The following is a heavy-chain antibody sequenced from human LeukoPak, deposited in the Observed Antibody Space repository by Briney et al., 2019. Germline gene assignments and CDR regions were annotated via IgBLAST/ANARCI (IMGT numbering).Heavy chain of an antibody. D-gene: IGHD3-22*01. CDR2: ISGSGDII. J-gene: IGHJ4*02. Sequence: GGSLRLSCAASGFTFSTCAMSWVRQAPGKGLGWVSGISGSGDIIYYSDSVKGRFTISRDNSKNTLFLQMNSLRAEDSALYYCAKDPTDFDSSGHTYFDYWGQGTLVTVSS. V-gene: IGHV3-23*01. CDR3: AKDPTDFDSSGHTYFDY. CDR1: GFTFSTCA.